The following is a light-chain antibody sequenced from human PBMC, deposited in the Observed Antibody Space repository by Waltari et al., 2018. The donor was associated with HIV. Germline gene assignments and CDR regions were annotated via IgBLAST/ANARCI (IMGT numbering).Light chain of an antibody. CDR2: EVN. CDR3: SSYATSSASVV. CDR1: RRDVGPSYNS. Sequence: QSALTQPASVSGSPGQAIPIPRTGPRRDVGPSYNSFSLYQRHPGKAPQLIIYEVNNRPSGVSIRFSGSKSGNTASLTISGLQAEDEADYYCSSYATSSASVVFGGGTKLTVL. J-gene: IGLJ2*01. V-gene: IGLV2-14*01.